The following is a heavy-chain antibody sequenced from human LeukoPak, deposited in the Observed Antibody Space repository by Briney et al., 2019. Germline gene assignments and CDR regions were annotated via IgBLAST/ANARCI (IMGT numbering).Heavy chain of an antibody. CDR2: FGSASDT. CDR3: VRGALPGDNWYFDL. J-gene: IGHJ2*01. CDR1: GFPFSAYD. V-gene: IGHV3-13*01. Sequence: PGGSLRLSCATSGFPFSAYDMHWVRQAPGKGLEWVSAFGSASDTYYPGAVKGRFTISRDYAKNSLFLQMNNLIAGDTAVYFCVRGALPGDNWYFDLWGRGTLVTVSS.